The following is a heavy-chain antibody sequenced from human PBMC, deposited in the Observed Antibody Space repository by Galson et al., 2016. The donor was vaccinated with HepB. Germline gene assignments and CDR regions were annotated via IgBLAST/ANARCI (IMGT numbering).Heavy chain of an antibody. CDR1: GFTFSNYA. CDR2: ISYDGSNK. J-gene: IGHJ4*02. Sequence: SLRLSCAASGFTFSNYAMHWVRQAPGKGLEWVAVISYDGSNKYYVDSMKGRFTISRDNAKNSVYLQMNSLRAEDTAVYYCATSGNYFLSPFDYWGQGALVTVSS. V-gene: IGHV3-30-3*01. CDR3: ATSGNYFLSPFDY. D-gene: IGHD3-22*01.